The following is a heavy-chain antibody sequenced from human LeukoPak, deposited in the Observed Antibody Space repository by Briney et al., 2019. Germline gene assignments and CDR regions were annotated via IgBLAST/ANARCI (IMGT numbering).Heavy chain of an antibody. CDR2: IKEDGSEK. CDR1: GFTFSSYW. D-gene: IGHD6-19*01. V-gene: IGHV3-7*04. CDR3: ARLRAGDYFDY. Sequence: GGSLRLSCAASGFTFSSYWMSWVRQAPGKGLEWVANIKEDGSEKYYVDSVKGRLTISRDTAKSSLYLQMNSLRAEDTAVYYCARLRAGDYFDYWGQRTLVTVSS. J-gene: IGHJ4*02.